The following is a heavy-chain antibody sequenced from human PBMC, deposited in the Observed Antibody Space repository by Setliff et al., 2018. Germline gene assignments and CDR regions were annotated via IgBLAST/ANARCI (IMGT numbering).Heavy chain of an antibody. J-gene: IGHJ5*02. CDR2: IYYSGST. Sequence: LSLTCTVPGGSISSSSYYWGWIRQPPGKGLEWIGSIYYSGSTYYNPSLKSRVTISVDTSKNQFSLKLSSVTAADTAVYYCARHVYGSGSYYNWFDPWGQGTLVTVSS. CDR3: ARHVYGSGSYYNWFDP. V-gene: IGHV4-39*01. D-gene: IGHD3-10*01. CDR1: GGSISSSSYY.